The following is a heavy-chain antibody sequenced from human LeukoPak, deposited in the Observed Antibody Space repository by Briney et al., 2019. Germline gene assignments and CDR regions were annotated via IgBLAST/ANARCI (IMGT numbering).Heavy chain of an antibody. Sequence: SETLSLTCAVYGGFFSGYYWSWIRQPPGKGLEWIGEINHSGSTNYNPSLKSRVTISVDTSKNQFSLKLSSVTAADTAVYYCARHRMWIQLWSHTPAGWFDPWGQGTLVTVSS. CDR1: GGFFSGYY. J-gene: IGHJ5*02. CDR3: ARHRMWIQLWSHTPAGWFDP. CDR2: INHSGST. V-gene: IGHV4-34*01. D-gene: IGHD5-18*01.